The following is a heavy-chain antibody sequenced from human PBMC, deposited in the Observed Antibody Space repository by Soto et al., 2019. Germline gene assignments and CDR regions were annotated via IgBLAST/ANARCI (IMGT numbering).Heavy chain of an antibody. CDR1: GFTFSSYG. D-gene: IGHD3-3*01. Sequence: QVQLVESGGGVVQPGRSLRLSCAASGFTFSSYGMHWVRQAPGKGLEWVAVIWADGSNKNYADSVKGRFTISRDNSKNTLYLQMNSLRAEDTAVYYCAREFWSGPFDYWGQGTLVTVSS. V-gene: IGHV3-33*01. J-gene: IGHJ4*02. CDR3: AREFWSGPFDY. CDR2: IWADGSNK.